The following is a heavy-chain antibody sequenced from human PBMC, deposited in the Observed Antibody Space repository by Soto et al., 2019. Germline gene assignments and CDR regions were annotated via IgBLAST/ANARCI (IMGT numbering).Heavy chain of an antibody. Sequence: GGSLRLSCAASGFTFSNAWMNWVRQAPGKGLEWVGRIKSKTDGGTTDYAAPVKGRFTISRDDSKNTLYLQMNSLKTEDTAVYYCTTSNGDILTGYYAVYYYYYGMDVWGQGTTVTVSS. J-gene: IGHJ6*02. V-gene: IGHV3-15*07. CDR1: GFTFSNAW. CDR2: IKSKTDGGTT. D-gene: IGHD3-9*01. CDR3: TTSNGDILTGYYAVYYYYYGMDV.